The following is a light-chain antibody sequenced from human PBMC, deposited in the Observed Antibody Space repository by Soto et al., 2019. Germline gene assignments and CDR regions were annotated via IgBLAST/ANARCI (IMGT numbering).Light chain of an antibody. CDR3: QKYSGALGT. V-gene: IGKV1-27*01. CDR1: QGISTF. Sequence: DIQMTQSPSSLSASVGDRVTFSCRASQGISTFLAWFQQKPGKVPKLLIYGASTLQSGVPSRFSGSGSGTDFTLTISSLQPEDVATYFGQKYSGALGTFGQGTKVESK. J-gene: IGKJ1*01. CDR2: GAS.